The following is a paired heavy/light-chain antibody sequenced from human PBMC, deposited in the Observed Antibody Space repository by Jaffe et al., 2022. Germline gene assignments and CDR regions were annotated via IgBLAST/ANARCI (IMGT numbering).Heavy chain of an antibody. D-gene: IGHD1-20*01. Sequence: QVQLQESGPGLVRPSETLSLTCIVSGDSITGYYWSWFRQPPGKGLEWIGYILYSGSTSYNPSLKSRVTISVDTSKNQFSLKLNSVTAADTAVYYCARDRGISDAFDVWGQGTMVTVSS. CDR2: ILYSGST. V-gene: IGHV4-59*01. CDR1: GDSITGYY. J-gene: IGHJ3*01. CDR3: ARDRGISDAFDV.
Light chain of an antibody. CDR3: QQFGSSPRYS. Sequence: EIVLTQSPGTLSLSPGERATLSCRASQILSSNYLAWYQQRPGQAPRLLIYGASSRASGIPDRFSGSGSGTDFTLTISRLEPEDSAVYYCQQFGSSPRYSFGQGTKLQI. V-gene: IGKV3-20*01. CDR2: GAS. J-gene: IGKJ2*01. CDR1: QILSSNY.